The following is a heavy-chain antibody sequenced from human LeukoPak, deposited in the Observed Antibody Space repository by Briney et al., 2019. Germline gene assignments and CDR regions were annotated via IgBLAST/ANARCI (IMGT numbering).Heavy chain of an antibody. CDR1: GFTVSTNY. V-gene: IGHV3-53*01. D-gene: IGHD2-2*01. Sequence: GGSLRLSCAASGFTVSTNYMSWVRQAPGKGLEWVSVIYSGGSTYYADSVKGRFTISRDNSKNTLYLQMNSLRAEDTAVYYCAKDEDQIVVVPAYYGMDVWGQGTTVTVSS. CDR2: IYSGGST. J-gene: IGHJ6*02. CDR3: AKDEDQIVVVPAYYGMDV.